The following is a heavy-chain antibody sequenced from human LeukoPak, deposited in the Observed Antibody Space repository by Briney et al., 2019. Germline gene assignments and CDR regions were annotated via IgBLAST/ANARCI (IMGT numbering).Heavy chain of an antibody. CDR1: GFTFSSNA. D-gene: IGHD1-1*01. CDR2: ISYDGGNT. CDR3: AKEGTGIHFDY. Sequence: GRSLRLSCAASGFTFSSNAIHWVRQAPGKGLEWVAEISYDGGNTYYADSVKGRFTISRDKSKNTLYLQMNSLRAEDTAVYYCAKEGTGIHFDYWGQGTLVTVSS. J-gene: IGHJ4*02. V-gene: IGHV3-30-3*01.